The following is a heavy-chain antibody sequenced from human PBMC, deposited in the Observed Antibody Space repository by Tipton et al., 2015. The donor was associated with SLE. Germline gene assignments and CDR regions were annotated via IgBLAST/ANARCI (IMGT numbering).Heavy chain of an antibody. CDR3: AREGDAFDI. V-gene: IGHV6-1*01. Sequence: LRLSCAISGDSVSSNSAAWNWIRQSPSRGLEWLGRTYYRSKWYNDYALSLKSRITINPDASKNQFSLHLNSVTPEDTAVYYCAREGDAFDIWGQGTRVTVSS. J-gene: IGHJ3*02. CDR2: TYYRSKWYN. CDR1: GDSVSSNSAA.